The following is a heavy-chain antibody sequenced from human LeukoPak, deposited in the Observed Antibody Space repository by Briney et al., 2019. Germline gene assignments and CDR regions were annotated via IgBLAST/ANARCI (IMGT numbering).Heavy chain of an antibody. J-gene: IGHJ4*02. D-gene: IGHD3-10*02. CDR1: GFTVSSNY. CDR2: ISSSSSYI. CDR3: ARDMSLAGY. Sequence: GGSLRLSCAASGFTVSSNYMSWVRQAPGKGLEWVSSISSSSSYIYYADSVKGRFTISRDNAKKSLYLQMNSLRAEDTAVYYCARDMSLAGYWGQGTLVTVSS. V-gene: IGHV3-21*01.